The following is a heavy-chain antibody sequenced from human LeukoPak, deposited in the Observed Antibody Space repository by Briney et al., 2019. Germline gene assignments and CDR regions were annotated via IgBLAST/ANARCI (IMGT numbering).Heavy chain of an antibody. CDR2: VYYSGGP. D-gene: IGHD3-16*01. CDR3: ARDFMDYALRADAFDS. CDR1: GGSITGHY. V-gene: IGHV4-59*11. Sequence: SETLSLTCSVSGGSITGHYWHWIRQPPAKGLEWVGYVYYSGGPSYNPSLKSRGTISADTSKNQFSLRLTSVTAADTAVYYCARDFMDYALRADAFDSWGPGT. J-gene: IGHJ3*02.